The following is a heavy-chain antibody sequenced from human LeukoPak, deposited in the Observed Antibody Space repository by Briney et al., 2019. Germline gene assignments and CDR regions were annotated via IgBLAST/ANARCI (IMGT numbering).Heavy chain of an antibody. D-gene: IGHD2-2*01. Sequence: ASVKVSCKASGYTFSTYDVIWVRQATGQGLEWMGWMNPNSGNTGFALKFRGRVTMTGDTSISTAYMELSSLISEDTAVYYCARAIRNQLLSDHWGPGTLVTVSS. V-gene: IGHV1-8*01. CDR3: ARAIRNQLLSDH. CDR2: MNPNSGNT. CDR1: GYTFSTYD. J-gene: IGHJ4*02.